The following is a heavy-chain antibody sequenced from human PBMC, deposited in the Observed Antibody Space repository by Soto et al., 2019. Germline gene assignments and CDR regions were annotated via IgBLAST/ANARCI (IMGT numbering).Heavy chain of an antibody. D-gene: IGHD3-22*01. Sequence: ASVKVSCKASGYTFTSYGINWVRQAPGRGLEWMGWINPGNGNTKYSQQFQGRVIIDRDTSASTAYMELSSLRSEDTAVYYCARGGYFDSSNYLAYWDLREFDSWGQG. CDR3: ARGGYFDSSNYLAYWDLREFDS. V-gene: IGHV1-3*01. J-gene: IGHJ4*02. CDR2: INPGNGNT. CDR1: GYTFTSYG.